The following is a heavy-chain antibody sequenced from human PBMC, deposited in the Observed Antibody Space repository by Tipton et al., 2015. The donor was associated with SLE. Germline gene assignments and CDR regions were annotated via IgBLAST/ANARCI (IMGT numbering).Heavy chain of an antibody. V-gene: IGHV3-30*04. D-gene: IGHD2-8*02. Sequence: SLRLSCAASGFTFSSYAMHWVRQAPGKGLEWVAVISYDGSNKYYADSVKGRFTISRDNAKNSLYLQMNSLRAEDTAVYYCARVAGGGTVFDYWGQGTLVTVSS. CDR2: ISYDGSNK. CDR1: GFTFSSYA. J-gene: IGHJ4*02. CDR3: ARVAGGGTVFDY.